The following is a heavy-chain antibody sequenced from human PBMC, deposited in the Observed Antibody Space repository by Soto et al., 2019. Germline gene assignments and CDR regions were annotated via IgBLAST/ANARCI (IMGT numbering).Heavy chain of an antibody. D-gene: IGHD2-2*01. CDR1: GYTFTSYG. CDR3: ARVGSTSPPGHYYYYMDV. V-gene: IGHV1-18*01. Sequence: GASVKVSCKASGYTFTSYGISWVRQAPGQGLEWMGWISAYNGNTNYAQKLQGRVTMTTDTPTSTAYMELRSLRSDDTAVYYCARVGSTSPPGHYYYYMDVWGKGTTVTVSS. CDR2: ISAYNGNT. J-gene: IGHJ6*03.